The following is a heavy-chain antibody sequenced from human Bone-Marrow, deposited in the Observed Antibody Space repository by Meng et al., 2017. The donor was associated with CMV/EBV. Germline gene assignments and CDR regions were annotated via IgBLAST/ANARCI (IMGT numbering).Heavy chain of an antibody. CDR2: INPNSGGT. D-gene: IGHD2-2*03. Sequence: ASVKVSCKASGYTFTGYYMHWVRQAPGQGLEWMGWINPNSGGTSYAQKLQGRVTMTRDTSISTAYMELSRLRSDDTAVYYCARGGGRNGGYCSSTSCKGMDVCCQGTTVTVSS. V-gene: IGHV1-2*02. CDR1: GYTFTGYY. J-gene: IGHJ6*02. CDR3: ARGGGRNGGYCSSTSCKGMDV.